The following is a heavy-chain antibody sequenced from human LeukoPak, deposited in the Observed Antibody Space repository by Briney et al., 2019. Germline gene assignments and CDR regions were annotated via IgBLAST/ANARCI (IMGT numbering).Heavy chain of an antibody. V-gene: IGHV1-46*01. Sequence: ASVKVSGKASGYTFTSYYMHWVRQAPGQGLEWMGIINPSGGSTSYAQKFQGRVTMTRDTSTSTVYMELSSLRSEDTAVYYCARVAAEQQLDWANYLDYWGQGTLVTVSS. CDR3: ARVAAEQQLDWANYLDY. J-gene: IGHJ4*02. D-gene: IGHD6-13*01. CDR1: GYTFTSYY. CDR2: INPSGGST.